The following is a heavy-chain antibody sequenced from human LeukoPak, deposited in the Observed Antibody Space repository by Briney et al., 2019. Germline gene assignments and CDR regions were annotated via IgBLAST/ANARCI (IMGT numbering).Heavy chain of an antibody. CDR2: INHSGST. CDR1: GGSFSGYY. D-gene: IGHD4/OR15-4a*01. J-gene: IGHJ4*02. CDR3: ARVYGGYLDY. Sequence: SETLSLTCAVYGGSFSGYYWSWIRQPPGKGLEWIGKINHSGSTNYNPSLKSRVTISVDTSKNQFSLKLSSVTAADTAVYYCARVYGGYLDYWGQGTLVTVSS. V-gene: IGHV4-34*01.